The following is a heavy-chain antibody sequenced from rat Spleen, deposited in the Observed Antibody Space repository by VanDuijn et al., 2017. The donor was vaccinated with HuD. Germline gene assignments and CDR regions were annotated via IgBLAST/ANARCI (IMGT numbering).Heavy chain of an antibody. Sequence: EVQLVESGGGLVQPGRSLKLSCAASGFTFSNYGIHWIRQAPTKGLEWVASITNTGGSTYYPDSVKGRVTISRDNAKSTLYLQMNSLRSEDTATYYCAKLGSYRVMDAWGQGVSVTVSS. CDR2: ITNTGGST. J-gene: IGHJ4*01. V-gene: IGHV5-19*01. CDR3: AKLGSYRVMDA. CDR1: GFTFSNYG. D-gene: IGHD1-3*01.